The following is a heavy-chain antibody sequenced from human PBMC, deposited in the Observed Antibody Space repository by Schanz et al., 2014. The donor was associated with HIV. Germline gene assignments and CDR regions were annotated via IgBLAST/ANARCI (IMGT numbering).Heavy chain of an antibody. CDR2: INPANAGT. Sequence: QVQLVQSGAEVKKPGSSVKVSCKASGGAFSSYAISWVRQAPEQGLEWMGWINPANAGTNYAQKFQGRVTMTTDTSTSTAYMELRSLRSDDTAVYYCANEGLTGFIDYWGQGTLVTVSS. CDR3: ANEGLTGFIDY. J-gene: IGHJ4*02. D-gene: IGHD6-25*01. V-gene: IGHV1-18*01. CDR1: GGAFSSYA.